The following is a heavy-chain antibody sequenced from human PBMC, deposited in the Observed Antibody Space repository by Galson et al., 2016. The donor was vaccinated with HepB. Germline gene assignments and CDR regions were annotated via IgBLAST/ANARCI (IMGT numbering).Heavy chain of an antibody. J-gene: IGHJ3*02. Sequence: SLRLSCAASGLRFRSYGMHWVRQAPGKGLEWVAMIYLDGSDKYYADAVKGRFIISRDNAENTLYLQMNSLRAEDTAVYHCARQNLGHCGGGRCSPDGLDIWGLGTMVTVSS. CDR1: GLRFRSYG. CDR2: IYLDGSDK. CDR3: ARQNLGHCGGGRCSPDGLDI. D-gene: IGHD2-15*01. V-gene: IGHV3-33*01.